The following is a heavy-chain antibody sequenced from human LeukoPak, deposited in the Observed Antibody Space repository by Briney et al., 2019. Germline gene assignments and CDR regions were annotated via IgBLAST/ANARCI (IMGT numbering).Heavy chain of an antibody. Sequence: WGSLTLSCAASGFTFSSYAMSWVRQAPGKGLEWVSAISGSGGSTYYAASVKGRFTISRENSKNTLYLQMNSLRAEDTAVYYCAKDGRYGDSSGWSRTRPTYYFDYWGQGTLVTVSS. D-gene: IGHD6-19*01. CDR1: GFTFSSYA. J-gene: IGHJ4*02. CDR2: ISGSGGST. V-gene: IGHV3-23*01. CDR3: AKDGRYGDSSGWSRTRPTYYFDY.